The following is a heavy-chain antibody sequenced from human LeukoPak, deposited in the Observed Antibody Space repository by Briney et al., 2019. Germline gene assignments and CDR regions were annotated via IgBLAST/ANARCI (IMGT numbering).Heavy chain of an antibody. D-gene: IGHD6-19*01. CDR3: ARDTRSGWGNWFDP. V-gene: IGHV4-39*06. J-gene: IGHJ5*02. Sequence: SETLSLTCTVSGGSISSTIYYWGWTRQPPGKGLEWIGSNYYRGSNYYNPSLKGRVPISVDTSKNQFTLKLSSVTAADTAVYYCARDTRSGWGNWFDPWGQGTLVTVSS. CDR1: GGSISSTIYY. CDR2: NYYRGSN.